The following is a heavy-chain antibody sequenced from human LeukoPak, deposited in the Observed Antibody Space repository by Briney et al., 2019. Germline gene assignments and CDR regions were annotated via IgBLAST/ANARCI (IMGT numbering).Heavy chain of an antibody. CDR2: INHSGST. Sequence: SETLSLTCAVYGGPFSGYYWSWIRQPPGKGLEWIGEINHSGSTNYNPSLKSRVTISVDTSKNQFSLKLSSVTAADTAVYYCASEYYYDSSGYSHDYWGQGTLVTVSS. CDR3: ASEYYYDSSGYSHDY. D-gene: IGHD3-22*01. J-gene: IGHJ4*02. CDR1: GGPFSGYY. V-gene: IGHV4-34*01.